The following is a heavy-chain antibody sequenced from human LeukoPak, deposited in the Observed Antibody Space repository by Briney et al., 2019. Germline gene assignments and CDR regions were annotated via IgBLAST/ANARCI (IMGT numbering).Heavy chain of an antibody. D-gene: IGHD3-22*01. CDR3: ARGGYYYDSTPDAFDI. CDR2: MNPNSGNT. Sequence: ASVKVSCKASGYTFTSYDINWVRQASGQGLEWMGWMNPNSGNTGYAQKFQGRVTMTRNTSISTAYMELSSLRSGDTAVYYCARGGYYYDSTPDAFDIWGQGTMVTVSS. V-gene: IGHV1-8*01. J-gene: IGHJ3*02. CDR1: GYTFTSYD.